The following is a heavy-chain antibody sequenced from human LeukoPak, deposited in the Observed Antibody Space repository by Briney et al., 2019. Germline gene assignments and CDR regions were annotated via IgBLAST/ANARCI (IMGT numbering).Heavy chain of an antibody. CDR3: AKDGMATISYYFDY. CDR2: ISGSGGST. J-gene: IGHJ4*02. Sequence: GGSLRLSCAASGFTFSSYAMSWVRQAPGKGLEWVSAISGSGGSTYYADSVKGRFTISRDNSKNTLYLQMNSLRAEDAAVYYCAKDGMATISYYFDYWGQGTLVTGSS. CDR1: GFTFSSYA. V-gene: IGHV3-23*01. D-gene: IGHD5-24*01.